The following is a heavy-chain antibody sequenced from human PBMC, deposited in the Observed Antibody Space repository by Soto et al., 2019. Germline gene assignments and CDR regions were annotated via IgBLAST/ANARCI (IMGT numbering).Heavy chain of an antibody. J-gene: IGHJ4*01. CDR2: IKSKTDGGTP. V-gene: IGHV3-15*07. D-gene: IGHD3-22*01. Sequence: GGSLRLPCAASGFTFSNAWINWVRQAPGKGLEWVGRIKSKTDGGTPDDAAPVKGRFAIPRDDSKNMVYLQMNSLETEDTGIYYCTTDSYSSIIVVRFDYWGHGTLVTVSS. CDR1: GFTFSNAW. CDR3: TTDSYSSIIVVRFDY.